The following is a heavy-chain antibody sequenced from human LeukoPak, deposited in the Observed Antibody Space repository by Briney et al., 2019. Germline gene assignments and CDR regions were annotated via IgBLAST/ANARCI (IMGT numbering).Heavy chain of an antibody. J-gene: IGHJ4*02. D-gene: IGHD3-22*01. CDR2: IIPIFGTA. CDR3: ARAYYDSSGLDY. CDR1: GGTFSSYA. V-gene: IGHV1-69*13. Sequence: SVKVSFTASGGTFSSYAISWVRQAPGQGLEWMGGIIPIFGTANYAQKFQGRVTITADESTSTAYMELSSLRSEDTAVYYCARAYYDSSGLDYWGQGTLVTVSS.